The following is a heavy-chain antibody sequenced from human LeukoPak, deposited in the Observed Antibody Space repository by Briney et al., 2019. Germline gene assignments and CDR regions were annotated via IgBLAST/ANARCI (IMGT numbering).Heavy chain of an antibody. CDR3: ARPLPNSSGWYDAFDI. J-gene: IGHJ3*02. Sequence: ASVKVSCKASGYTFTSYGISWVRQAPGQGLEWMGWISAYNGNTNYAQKLQGRVTMTRNTSISTAYMELSSLRSEDTAVYYCARPLPNSSGWYDAFDIWGQGTMVTVSS. CDR1: GYTFTSYG. CDR2: ISAYNGNT. D-gene: IGHD6-19*01. V-gene: IGHV1-18*01.